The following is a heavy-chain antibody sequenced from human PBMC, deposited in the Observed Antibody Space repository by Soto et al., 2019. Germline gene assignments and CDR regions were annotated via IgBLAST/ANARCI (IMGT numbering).Heavy chain of an antibody. CDR2: INPSGGST. J-gene: IGHJ4*02. V-gene: IGHV1-46*01. D-gene: IGHD4-17*01. Sequence: QVQLVQSGAEVKKPGASVKVSCKASGYTFTSYYMHWVRQAPGQGLEWMGIINPSGGSTSYAQKFQVSVTMTRDTSTSTVYMELSSLRSEDTAVYYCARGRTVTTGFDYWGQGTLVTVSS. CDR3: ARGRTVTTGFDY. CDR1: GYTFTSYY.